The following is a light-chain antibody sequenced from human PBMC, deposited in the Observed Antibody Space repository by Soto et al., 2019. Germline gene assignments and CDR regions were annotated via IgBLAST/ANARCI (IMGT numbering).Light chain of an antibody. CDR3: QQSYSTPIT. J-gene: IGKJ5*01. CDR2: AAS. CDR1: QSINSY. Sequence: DIQMTQSPSSLSASVGDRVTITCRASQSINSYLNWYQQEPGKAPKFLIYAASSLHSGVPSRFSGSGSGTDFTLTISSLQPEDFATYYCQQSYSTPITFGQGTRLEIK. V-gene: IGKV1-39*01.